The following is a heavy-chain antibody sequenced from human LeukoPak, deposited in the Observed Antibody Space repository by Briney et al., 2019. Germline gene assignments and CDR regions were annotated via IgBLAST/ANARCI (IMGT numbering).Heavy chain of an antibody. V-gene: IGHV3-74*01. CDR3: AKDGSRGLFDY. CDR1: GFTFSSYW. D-gene: IGHD1-1*01. J-gene: IGHJ4*02. CDR2: INTDGSST. Sequence: GGSLRLSCAASGFTFSSYWMHWVRQAPGKGLVWVSRINTDGSSTSYADSVKGRFTISRDNAKNTLYLQMNSLRAEDTAVYYCAKDGSRGLFDYWGQGTLVTVSS.